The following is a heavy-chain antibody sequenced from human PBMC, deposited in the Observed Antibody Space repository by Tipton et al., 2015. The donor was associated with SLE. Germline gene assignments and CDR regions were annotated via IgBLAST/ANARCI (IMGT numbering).Heavy chain of an antibody. Sequence: TLSLTCTVSGGSISSGSYHWSWIRQPAGKGLEWIGYIFTSGSTNYNPSLKSRVTISVDTSKNQFSLKLRSVTAADTAVYYCARVKPSYYYGPRDAFDIWGQGTMVTVSS. CDR2: IFTSGST. CDR1: GGSISSGSYH. CDR3: ARVKPSYYYGPRDAFDI. V-gene: IGHV4-61*09. J-gene: IGHJ3*02. D-gene: IGHD3-10*01.